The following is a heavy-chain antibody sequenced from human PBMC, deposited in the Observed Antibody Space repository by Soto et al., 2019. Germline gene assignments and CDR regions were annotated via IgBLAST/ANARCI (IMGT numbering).Heavy chain of an antibody. CDR3: ARARANVAPNWFDP. CDR2: INPYSGAT. CDR1: GYTFSDYY. Sequence: QVQLVQSGAEVKKPGASVKVSCKASGYTFSDYYVHWVRQAPGQGLEWMGWINPYSGATNYAQKFQDWATVPGDASVSTAYVELTTLVSDDTAVYYCARARANVAPNWFDPWGQGTLVIVSS. J-gene: IGHJ5*02. V-gene: IGHV1-2*04. D-gene: IGHD5-12*01.